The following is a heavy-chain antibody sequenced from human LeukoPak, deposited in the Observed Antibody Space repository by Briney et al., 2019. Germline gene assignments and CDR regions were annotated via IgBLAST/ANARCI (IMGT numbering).Heavy chain of an antibody. J-gene: IGHJ6*03. D-gene: IGHD3-3*01. CDR3: ARDQAGLRFLEWLPNYYYYMDV. V-gene: IGHV3-48*03. CDR2: ISPSGGST. CDR1: GFTFSIYE. Sequence: GGSLRLSCAACGFTFSIYEMNGVPEPPGKGVEWVATISPSGGSTYYPHFVKGRFTISRDNSKNSLYLQMNSLRAEDTAVYYCARDQAGLRFLEWLPNYYYYMDVWGKGTTVTVSS.